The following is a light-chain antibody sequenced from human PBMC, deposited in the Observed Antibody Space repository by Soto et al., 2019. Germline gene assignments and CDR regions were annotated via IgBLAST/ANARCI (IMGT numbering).Light chain of an antibody. J-gene: IGKJ1*01. CDR2: AAS. CDR3: QQYGSLPET. V-gene: IGKV3-20*01. CDR1: QSVRSDY. Sequence: EIVLTQSPGTLPLSPGERATLSCRASQSVRSDYLAWYQQKRGQAPRLLIHAASSRATGIPDRFSGSGSGTDFTLTISRVESEDVAMYFCQQYGSLPETFGQGTRVEIK.